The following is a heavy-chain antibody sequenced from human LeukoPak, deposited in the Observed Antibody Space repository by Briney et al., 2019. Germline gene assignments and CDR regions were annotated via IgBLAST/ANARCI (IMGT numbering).Heavy chain of an antibody. CDR1: GGSISSYY. J-gene: IGHJ3*02. Sequence: SETLSLTCTVSGGSISSYYWSRIRQPPGKGLEWIGYIYYSGSTNYNPSLKSRVTISVDTSKNQFSLKLSSVTAADTAVYYCARAPLNDYGDYRWDAFDIWGQGTMVTVSS. CDR3: ARAPLNDYGDYRWDAFDI. D-gene: IGHD4-17*01. CDR2: IYYSGST. V-gene: IGHV4-59*01.